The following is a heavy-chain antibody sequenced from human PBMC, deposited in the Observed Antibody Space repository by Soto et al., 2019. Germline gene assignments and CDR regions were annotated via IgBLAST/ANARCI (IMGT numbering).Heavy chain of an antibody. D-gene: IGHD2-15*01. CDR2: IKQDGSEK. CDR3: ARDGYCSGGSCYPNWFDP. Sequence: SGFTFSSYWMSWVRQAPGKGLEWVANIKQDGSEKYYVDSVKGRFTISRDNAKNSLYLQMNSLRAEDTAVYYCARDGYCSGGSCYPNWFDPWGQGTLVTVSS. V-gene: IGHV3-7*05. J-gene: IGHJ5*02. CDR1: GFTFSSYW.